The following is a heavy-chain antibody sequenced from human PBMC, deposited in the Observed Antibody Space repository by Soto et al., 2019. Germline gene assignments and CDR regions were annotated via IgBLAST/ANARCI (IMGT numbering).Heavy chain of an antibody. V-gene: IGHV1-69*01. CDR1: GGTFSSYA. CDR3: ARDETDSSGYFNYYYGMDV. J-gene: IGHJ6*02. Sequence: QVQLVQSGAEVKKPGSSVKVSCKASGGTFSSYAISWVRQAPGQGLEWMGGIIPIFGTANYAQKFRGRVTITADESTSTAYMELSSLRSEDTAVYYCARDETDSSGYFNYYYGMDVWGQGTTVTVSS. D-gene: IGHD3-22*01. CDR2: IIPIFGTA.